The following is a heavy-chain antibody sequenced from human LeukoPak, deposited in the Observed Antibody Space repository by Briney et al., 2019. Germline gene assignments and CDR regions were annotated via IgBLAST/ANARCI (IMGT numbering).Heavy chain of an antibody. J-gene: IGHJ4*02. Sequence: GGSLRLSCAASGFTFSSYAMHWVRQAPGKGLEWVAVISYDGSNKYYADSVKGRFTISRDNSKNTLYLQMNSLRAEDTAVYYWARDLGIALDYWGQGTLVTVSS. V-gene: IGHV3-30*04. CDR3: ARDLGIALDY. CDR1: GFTFSSYA. D-gene: IGHD6-13*01. CDR2: ISYDGSNK.